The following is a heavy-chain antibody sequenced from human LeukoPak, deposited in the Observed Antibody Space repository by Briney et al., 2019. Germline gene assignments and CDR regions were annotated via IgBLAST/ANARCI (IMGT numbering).Heavy chain of an antibody. CDR2: ISSSSSTI. V-gene: IGHV3-48*01. CDR1: GFTFSSYS. D-gene: IGHD2-2*01. CDR3: AKGTYIVVVPAAIAY. Sequence: GGSLRLSCAASGFTFSSYSMNWVRQAPGKGLEWVSYISSSSSTIYYADSVKGRFTISRDNAKNSLYLQMNSLRAEDTAVYYCAKGTYIVVVPAAIAYWGQGTLVTVSS. J-gene: IGHJ4*02.